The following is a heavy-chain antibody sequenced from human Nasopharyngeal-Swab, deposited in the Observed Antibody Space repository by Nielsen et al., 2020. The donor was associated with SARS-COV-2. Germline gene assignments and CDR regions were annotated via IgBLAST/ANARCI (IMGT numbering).Heavy chain of an antibody. J-gene: IGHJ4*02. D-gene: IGHD5-18*01. Sequence: GESLKISCAASGFTFSSYAMSWVRQAPGKGPEWVSAISGSGGSTYYADSVKGRFTISRDNSKNTLYLQMNSLRAEDTAVYYCAKDVDTAMVSTQLDYWGQGTLVTVSS. CDR2: ISGSGGST. CDR1: GFTFSSYA. CDR3: AKDVDTAMVSTQLDY. V-gene: IGHV3-23*01.